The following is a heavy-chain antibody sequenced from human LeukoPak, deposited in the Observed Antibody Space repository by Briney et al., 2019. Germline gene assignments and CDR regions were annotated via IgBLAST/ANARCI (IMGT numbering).Heavy chain of an antibody. D-gene: IGHD6-13*01. CDR1: GFTVSSNY. Sequence: GGSLRLSCAVSGFTVSSNYMSWVRQAPGKGLEWVSVVYSGGSTYYADSVKGRFTISRDNSKNTLDLQMNSLRAEDTAVYYCARPFSSSQYCMDYWGQGTLVTVSS. J-gene: IGHJ4*02. V-gene: IGHV3-53*01. CDR3: ARPFSSSQYCMDY. CDR2: VYSGGST.